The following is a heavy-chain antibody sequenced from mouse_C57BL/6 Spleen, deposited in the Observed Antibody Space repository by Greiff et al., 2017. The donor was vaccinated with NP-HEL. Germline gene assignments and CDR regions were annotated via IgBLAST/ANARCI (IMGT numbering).Heavy chain of an antibody. Sequence: EVMLVESGGGLVQPGGSMKLSCVASGFTFSNYWMNWVRQSPEKGLEWVAQIRLKSDNYATHYAESVKGRFTISRDDSKSSVYLQMNNLRAEDTGIYYCTGTVVAPFAYWGQGTLVTVSA. D-gene: IGHD1-1*01. CDR2: IRLKSDNYAT. CDR1: GFTFSNYW. J-gene: IGHJ3*01. V-gene: IGHV6-3*01. CDR3: TGTVVAPFAY.